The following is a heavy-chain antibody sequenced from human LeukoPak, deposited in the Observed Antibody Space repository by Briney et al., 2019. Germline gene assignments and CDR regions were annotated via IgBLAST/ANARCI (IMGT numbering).Heavy chain of an antibody. D-gene: IGHD3-9*01. J-gene: IGHJ4*02. CDR1: GFTFSDYY. Sequence: PGGSLRLSCAASGFTFSDYYMSWIRQAPGKGLEGVSYISSSGSTIYYADSVKGRFTISRDNAKNSLYLQMNSLRAEDTAVYYCARAYFDWLSRQYYFDYWGQGTLVTVSS. CDR3: ARAYFDWLSRQYYFDY. V-gene: IGHV3-11*01. CDR2: ISSSGSTI.